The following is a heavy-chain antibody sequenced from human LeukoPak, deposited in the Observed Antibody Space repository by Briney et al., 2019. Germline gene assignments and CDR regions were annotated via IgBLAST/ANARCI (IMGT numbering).Heavy chain of an antibody. CDR1: GFSFSTYW. V-gene: IGHV3-74*03. CDR3: ARTRYIDY. CDR2: INSDGSST. J-gene: IGHJ4*02. Sequence: GGSLRLSCAASGFSFSTYWMHWVRQVPGKGLVWVSRINSDGSSTTYADSVKGRFTISRDNAKKTLYLQMNSLRAEDTAVYYCARTRYIDYWGQGTLVTVSS.